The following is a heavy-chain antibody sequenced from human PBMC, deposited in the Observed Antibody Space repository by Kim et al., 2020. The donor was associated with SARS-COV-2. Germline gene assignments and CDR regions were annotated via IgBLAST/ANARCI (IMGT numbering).Heavy chain of an antibody. J-gene: IGHJ6*02. Sequence: ASVKVSCKASGYTFTSYYMHWVRQAPGQGLEWMGIINPSGGSTSYAQKFQGRVTMTRDTSTSTVYMELSSLRSEDTAVYYCASRGGVGYCSGGSCYPYYYGMDVWGQGTTVTVSS. CDR2: INPSGGST. CDR3: ASRGGVGYCSGGSCYPYYYGMDV. D-gene: IGHD2-15*01. V-gene: IGHV1-46*01. CDR1: GYTFTSYY.